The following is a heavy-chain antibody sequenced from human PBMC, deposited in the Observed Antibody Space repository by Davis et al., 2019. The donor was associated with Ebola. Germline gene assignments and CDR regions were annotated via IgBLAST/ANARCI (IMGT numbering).Heavy chain of an antibody. D-gene: IGHD5-18*01. CDR1: GFTFRNYG. Sequence: GGSLRLSCAASGFTFRNYGMHWVRQAPGKGLEWVAVIWYDGSGRYYGDSVKGRFTISRDNSNNLLYLQMNSLRAEDTAVYYCARESGGGSDAHTIQLWLAFDYWGQGTLVTVSS. CDR2: IWYDGSGR. J-gene: IGHJ4*02. CDR3: ARESGGGSDAHTIQLWLAFDY. V-gene: IGHV3-33*01.